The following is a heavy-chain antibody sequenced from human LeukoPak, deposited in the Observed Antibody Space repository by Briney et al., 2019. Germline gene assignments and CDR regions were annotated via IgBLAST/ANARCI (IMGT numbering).Heavy chain of an antibody. CDR3: AREGEGVVWFDS. CDR1: GYSISSGYY. V-gene: IGHV4-38-2*02. CDR2: IYHSRST. J-gene: IGHJ5*01. Sequence: SETLSLTCTVSGYSISSGYYWGWIRPPPGKGLEWIGIIYHSRSTYYNPSLKSRVTISVDTSKNHFSLKLSSVTAADTAVYSCAREGEGVVWFDSWGQGTPVTVSS. D-gene: IGHD2-15*01.